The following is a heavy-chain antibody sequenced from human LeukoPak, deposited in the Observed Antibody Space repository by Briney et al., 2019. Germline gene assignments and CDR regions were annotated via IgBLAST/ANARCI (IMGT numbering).Heavy chain of an antibody. J-gene: IGHJ5*02. CDR2: IYSDGNT. V-gene: IGHV3-53*01. CDR1: GFTVSSIY. Sequence: GGSLRLSCAVSGFTVSSIYMSWVRQAPGKGLEWVSSIYSDGNTYYADSVKGRFTISRDSSRNTLYLQMNSLRVEDSAVYYCAGDTHSSRWYDHWGQGTLVTVSS. CDR3: AGDTHSSRWYDH. D-gene: IGHD6-13*01.